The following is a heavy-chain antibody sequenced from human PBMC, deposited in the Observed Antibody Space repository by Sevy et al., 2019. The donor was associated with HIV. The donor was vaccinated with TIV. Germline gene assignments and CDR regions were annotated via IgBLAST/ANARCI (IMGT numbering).Heavy chain of an antibody. V-gene: IGHV3-30*02. CDR3: AKNTAAAGTGGFDY. CDR2: IHHDGSDI. J-gene: IGHJ4*02. Sequence: GGSLRLSCAASAFTFSYYGMHWVRQAPGKGLEWVSFIHHDGSDIYYADSVKGRFTISRDNAKNTVYLQMNSLRTEDTALYYCAKNTAAAGTGGFDYWGQGTLVTVSS. CDR1: AFTFSYYG. D-gene: IGHD6-13*01.